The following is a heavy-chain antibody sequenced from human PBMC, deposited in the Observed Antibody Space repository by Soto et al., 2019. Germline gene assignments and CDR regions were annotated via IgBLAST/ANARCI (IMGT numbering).Heavy chain of an antibody. Sequence: SETLSLTRAVSGGSISSSHWWSWVRPPPVKGLEWIGEIYHSGSTHYNPSRKSRVTISVAKSKNQFSLKLRSVTASDTAMYYCASSHCDWCISYWGQGTLVTVSS. D-gene: IGHD3-9*01. J-gene: IGHJ4*02. V-gene: IGHV4-4*02. CDR3: ASSHCDWCISY. CDR1: GGSISSSHW. CDR2: IYHSGST.